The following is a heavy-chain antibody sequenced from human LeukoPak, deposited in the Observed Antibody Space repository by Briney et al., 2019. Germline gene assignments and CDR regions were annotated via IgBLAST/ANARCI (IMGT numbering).Heavy chain of an antibody. V-gene: IGHV4-34*01. J-gene: IGHJ3*02. D-gene: IGHD2-2*01. CDR2: INHSGST. Sequence: SETLSLTCAVYGESFSGYYWSWIRQPPGKGLEWIGEINHSGSTNYNPSLKSRVTISVDTSKNQFSLKLSSVTAADTAVYYCARMGYCSSTSCYGGAFDIWGQGTMVTVSS. CDR3: ARMGYCSSTSCYGGAFDI. CDR1: GESFSGYY.